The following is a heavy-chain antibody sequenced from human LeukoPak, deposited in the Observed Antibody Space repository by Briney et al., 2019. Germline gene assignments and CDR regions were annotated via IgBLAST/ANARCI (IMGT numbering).Heavy chain of an antibody. D-gene: IGHD5-24*01. CDR2: IRSNGPTP. Sequence: GGSLRLSCAGSGFTFSSYAMSWVRQAQGKGLEGVSAIRSNGPTPYYADSLKGRFTISRDNSKNTFYLEMKSLRADDTALYYCAKVQMSAEGGELAPWGQGTLVTVSS. CDR1: GFTFSSYA. CDR3: AKVQMSAEGGELAP. V-gene: IGHV3-23*01. J-gene: IGHJ5*02.